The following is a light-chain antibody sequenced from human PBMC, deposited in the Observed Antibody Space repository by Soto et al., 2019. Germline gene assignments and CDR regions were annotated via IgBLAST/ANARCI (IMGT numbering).Light chain of an antibody. Sequence: DIQMTQSPSSLSASVGDRVTITCQASQNINNYLNWYQQKPGRAPKLLIYDASNLEAGVPSRFRGSGSGTEFTLTIRSLQPDDFATYYCKQYNSYSRTFGQGTKVDIK. V-gene: IGKV1-33*01. CDR3: KQYNSYSRT. CDR1: QNINNY. J-gene: IGKJ1*01. CDR2: DAS.